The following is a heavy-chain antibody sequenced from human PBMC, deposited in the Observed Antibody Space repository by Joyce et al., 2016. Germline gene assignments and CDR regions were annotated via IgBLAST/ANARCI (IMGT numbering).Heavy chain of an antibody. D-gene: IGHD4-23*01. CDR3: LRDRECIDRVCYKGAPVGNY. CDR2: ITPYNDNT. Sequence: QVQLVQAGAELRQPGASVKVSCKTTGYSFSTYAISWVRQTPGQGLEWMRWITPYNDNTKIVRKNRDRVTLTTDSSTTPAFMEMRSLRSDDTALYYCLRDRECIDRVCYKGAPVGNYWGQGTLVTVSS. V-gene: IGHV1-18*04. J-gene: IGHJ4*02. CDR1: GYSFSTYA.